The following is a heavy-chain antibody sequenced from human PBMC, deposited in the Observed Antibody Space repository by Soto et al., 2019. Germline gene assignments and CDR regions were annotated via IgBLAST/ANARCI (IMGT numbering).Heavy chain of an antibody. Sequence: ASVKVSCKASGYTFTSYGISWVRQAPGQGLEWMGWISAYNGNTNYAQKLQGRVTMTTDTSTSTAYMELRSLRSDDTAVYYCARDTTISSSWYYYYGMDVWGQGTTATVSS. V-gene: IGHV1-18*01. CDR3: ARDTTISSSWYYYYGMDV. D-gene: IGHD6-13*01. J-gene: IGHJ6*02. CDR2: ISAYNGNT. CDR1: GYTFTSYG.